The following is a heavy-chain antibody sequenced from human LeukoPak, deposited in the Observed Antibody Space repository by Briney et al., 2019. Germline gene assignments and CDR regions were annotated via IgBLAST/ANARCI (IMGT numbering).Heavy chain of an antibody. Sequence: SETLSLTCTVSGGSISNTTYYWSWIRQPPGKGLEWIGYIYYSGSTNYNPSLKSRVTISVDTSKNQFSLKLSSMTAADTAVYYCARGQYHYDSSSYQGYFDFWGQGTLVTVSS. V-gene: IGHV4-61*01. CDR2: IYYSGST. CDR1: GGSISNTTYY. J-gene: IGHJ4*02. D-gene: IGHD3-22*01. CDR3: ARGQYHYDSSSYQGYFDF.